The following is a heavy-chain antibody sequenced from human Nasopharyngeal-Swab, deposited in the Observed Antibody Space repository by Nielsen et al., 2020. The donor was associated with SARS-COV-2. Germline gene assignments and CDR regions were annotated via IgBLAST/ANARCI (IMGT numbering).Heavy chain of an antibody. CDR2: ISGSGGST. CDR1: GFTFSSYA. D-gene: IGHD6-19*01. CDR3: AKVPSGWYSALWY. Sequence: GGSLRLSCAASGFTFSSYAMSWVRQAPGKGLAWVSAISGSGGSTYYADSVKGRFTISRDNSKNTLYLQMNSLRAEDTAVYYCAKVPSGWYSALWYWGQGTLVTVSS. V-gene: IGHV3-23*01. J-gene: IGHJ4*02.